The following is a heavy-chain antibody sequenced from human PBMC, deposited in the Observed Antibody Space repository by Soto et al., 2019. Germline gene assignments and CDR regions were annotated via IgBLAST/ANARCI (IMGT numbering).Heavy chain of an antibody. Sequence: EVRLLESGGGLVQPGGSLRLACAASGFTFSAYAMSWAHQAPGKGLEWVSTISGDGSGTHYADSVRGRFTISRDNSKSTLFLQMESLRVEDTAIYYCDGSDFWGQGTLVTVSS. V-gene: IGHV3-23*01. D-gene: IGHD1-26*01. CDR2: ISGDGSGT. CDR1: GFTFSAYA. J-gene: IGHJ4*02. CDR3: DGSDF.